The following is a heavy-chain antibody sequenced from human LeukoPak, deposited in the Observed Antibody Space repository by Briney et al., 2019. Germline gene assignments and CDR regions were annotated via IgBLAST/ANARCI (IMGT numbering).Heavy chain of an antibody. CDR2: INPNSGGT. CDR1: GYTFTGYY. J-gene: IGHJ4*02. Sequence: ASVKVSCKASGYTFTGYYTHWVRQAPGQGLEWMGWINPNSGGTNYAQKFQGRVTMTRDTSISTAYMELSRLRSDDTAVYYCAREGGYCSSTSCYVCYWGQGTLVTVSS. V-gene: IGHV1-2*02. D-gene: IGHD2-2*01. CDR3: AREGGYCSSTSCYVCY.